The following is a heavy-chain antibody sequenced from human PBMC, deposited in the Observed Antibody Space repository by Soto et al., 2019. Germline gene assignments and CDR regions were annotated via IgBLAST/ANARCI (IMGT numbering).Heavy chain of an antibody. J-gene: IGHJ4*02. CDR1: GYSFTSYW. V-gene: IGHV5-10-1*01. CDR3: ASHYYDSSGYLVQTGY. D-gene: IGHD3-22*01. CDR2: IDPSDSYT. Sequence: PGESLKISCKGSGYSFTSYWISWVRQMPGKGLEWMGRIDPSDSYTNYSPSFQGHVTISADKSISTAYLQWSSLKASDTSMYYCASHYYDSSGYLVQTGYWGQGTLVTVSS.